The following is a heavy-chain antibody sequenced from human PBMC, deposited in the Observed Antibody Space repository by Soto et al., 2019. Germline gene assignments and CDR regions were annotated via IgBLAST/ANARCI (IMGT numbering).Heavy chain of an antibody. Sequence: QGQLLQSGDEVKKPGASVRVSCRASGYDFTSYGISWVRQAPGQGLEWVSWISAYNGKRDTAQKFQGRVTMTLDTSTEIAHMELGDLTSADTAVYYCARGCIVVWIHDAFEIWGQGTMVAVSS. V-gene: IGHV1-18*01. CDR3: ARGCIVVWIHDAFEI. CDR1: GYDFTSYG. CDR2: ISAYNGKR. D-gene: IGHD2-21*01. J-gene: IGHJ3*02.